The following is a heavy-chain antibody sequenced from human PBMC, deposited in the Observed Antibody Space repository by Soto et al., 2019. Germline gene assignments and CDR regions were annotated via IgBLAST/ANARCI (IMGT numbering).Heavy chain of an antibody. CDR3: ARSPLRFLEGSFFDY. D-gene: IGHD3-3*01. V-gene: IGHV4-38-2*01. J-gene: IGHJ4*02. CDR2: IYYSGST. CDR1: GYSISSGYH. Sequence: PSETLSLTCAVSGYSISSGYHWGWIRQPPGKGLEWIGYIYYSGSTYYNPSLKSRVTISVDTSKNQFSLKLSSVTAADTAVYYCARSPLRFLEGSFFDYWGQGTLGPSPQ.